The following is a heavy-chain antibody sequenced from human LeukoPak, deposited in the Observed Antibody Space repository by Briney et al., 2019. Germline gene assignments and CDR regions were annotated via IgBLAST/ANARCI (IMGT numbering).Heavy chain of an antibody. CDR1: GYTFTNYG. CDR3: ARAPTSYVSGSFSKYYFDY. V-gene: IGHV1-18*01. J-gene: IGHJ4*02. CDR2: ISVYTGDT. D-gene: IGHD3-16*01. Sequence: ASVKVSCKASGYTFTNYGVSWVRQAPGQGREWMGWISVYTGDTNYAQKVQDRVTMTTDTSTNTAYMALRSLRSDDTAVYYCARAPTSYVSGSFSKYYFDYWGPGTLVTVSS.